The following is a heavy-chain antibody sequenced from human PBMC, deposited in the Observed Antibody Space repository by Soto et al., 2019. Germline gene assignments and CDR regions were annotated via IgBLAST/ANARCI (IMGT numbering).Heavy chain of an antibody. D-gene: IGHD3-10*01. V-gene: IGHV4-31*11. Sequence: SETLALTCDVSGGSISSARYYWTWIRQHPGKGLEWIGYIHNSGTTYYNPSLKSRVTISVDTSKNQFSLKVNSVSAADTAVFYCARGREEDYLFAGIDSWGQGTPVTVSS. CDR3: ARGREEDYLFAGIDS. J-gene: IGHJ4*02. CDR1: GGSISSARYY. CDR2: IHNSGTT.